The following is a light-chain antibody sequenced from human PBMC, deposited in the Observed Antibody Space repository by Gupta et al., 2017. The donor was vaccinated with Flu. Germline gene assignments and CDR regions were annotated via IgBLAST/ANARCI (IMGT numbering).Light chain of an antibody. Sequence: LSLCPGEAATLASRASRSVSSNCLAWYQQKPGQATGLLIYGASHRASGIPDRSSGSGSGTEFILTISRWKPEDFAVYSCQQYVTSPPGVTFGHGTKV. CDR1: RSVSSNC. CDR2: GAS. CDR3: QQYVTSPPGVT. V-gene: IGKV3-20*01. J-gene: IGKJ3*01.